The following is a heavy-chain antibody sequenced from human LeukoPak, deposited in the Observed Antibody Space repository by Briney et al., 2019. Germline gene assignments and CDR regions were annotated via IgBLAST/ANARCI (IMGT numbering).Heavy chain of an antibody. D-gene: IGHD3-10*01. Sequence: GGSLRLSCAAPGFTLSSYATSWVRQAPGKGLECVSSISASGGSTNYADSVKGRFTIYRDNSKNTVYLQMNSLRAEDTAVYYCAKVMKGSERLTMVRGVIIKTAGLYYMDVWGKGTTVTVSS. CDR1: GFTLSSYA. CDR2: ISASGGST. V-gene: IGHV3-23*01. CDR3: AKVMKGSERLTMVRGVIIKTAGLYYMDV. J-gene: IGHJ6*03.